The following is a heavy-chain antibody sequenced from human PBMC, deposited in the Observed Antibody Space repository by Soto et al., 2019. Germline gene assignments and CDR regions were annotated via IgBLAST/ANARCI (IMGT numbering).Heavy chain of an antibody. D-gene: IGHD3-3*01. J-gene: IGHJ4*02. Sequence: VGSLRLSCVTPRFSFTPFARSWFRQVPGKGLEWVSDINGGVENTYYADSVKGRFTISRDNSKNTLYLQMDSLRAEDMAVYYCAKHSYYDFWPGHYYYLDFWGQGTLVTVSS. CDR2: INGGVENT. V-gene: IGHV3-23*01. CDR1: RFSFTPFA. CDR3: AKHSYYDFWPGHYYYLDF.